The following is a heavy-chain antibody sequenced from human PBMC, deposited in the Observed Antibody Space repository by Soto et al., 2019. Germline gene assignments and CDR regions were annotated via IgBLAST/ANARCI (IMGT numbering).Heavy chain of an antibody. CDR3: ARLIGNSWLDY. V-gene: IGHV4-31*03. D-gene: IGHD6-13*01. J-gene: IGHJ4*02. CDR2: IYYS. CDR1: GGSISNGGYY. Sequence: PSETLSLTCTVSGGSISNGGYYWSWIRQHPGKGLEWIGYIYYSEYAISVQRRITVNADTSKNQVSLQLDSVTPDDTAVYYCARLIGNSWLDYWGQGTLVTVSS.